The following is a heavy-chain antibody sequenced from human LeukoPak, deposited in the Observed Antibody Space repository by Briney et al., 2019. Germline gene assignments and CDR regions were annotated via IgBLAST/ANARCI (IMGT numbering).Heavy chain of an antibody. CDR3: ARRNLGDV. CDR2: INSDGSST. CDR1: GFTFMTYW. Sequence: GGSLRLSCAASGFTFMTYWMHWVRQAPGRGLVWVSRINSDGSSTNYADSVKGRFTISRDNAKNTLYLRMNSLRAEDTAVYYCARRNLGDVWGQGTTVTVSS. V-gene: IGHV3-74*01. J-gene: IGHJ6*02. D-gene: IGHD1-14*01.